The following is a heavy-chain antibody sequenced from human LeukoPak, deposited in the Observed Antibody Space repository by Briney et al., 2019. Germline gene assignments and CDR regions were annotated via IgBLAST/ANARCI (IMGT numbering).Heavy chain of an antibody. CDR1: GGTFSSYA. J-gene: IGHJ4*02. CDR3: AREIPGQQLVHSLDY. Sequence: SVKVSCKASGGTFSSYAISWVRQAPGQGLEWMGRIIPILGIANYAQKFQGRVTITAGKSTSTAYMELSSLRSEDTVVYYCAREIPGQQLVHSLDYWGQGTLVTVSS. D-gene: IGHD6-13*01. V-gene: IGHV1-69*04. CDR2: IIPILGIA.